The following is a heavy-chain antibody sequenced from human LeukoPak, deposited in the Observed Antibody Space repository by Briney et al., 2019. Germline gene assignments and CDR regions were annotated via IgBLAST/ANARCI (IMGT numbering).Heavy chain of an antibody. V-gene: IGHV3-23*01. CDR1: GFTFSSYA. D-gene: IGHD2-2*01. J-gene: IGHJ6*03. Sequence: GGSLRLSCAASGFTFSSYAMSWVRQAPGKGLEWVSAISGSGGSTYYANSVKGRFTISRDNSKNTLYLQMNSLRAEDTAVYYCAKGSTSWYYYMDVWGKGTTVTVSS. CDR2: ISGSGGST. CDR3: AKGSTSWYYYMDV.